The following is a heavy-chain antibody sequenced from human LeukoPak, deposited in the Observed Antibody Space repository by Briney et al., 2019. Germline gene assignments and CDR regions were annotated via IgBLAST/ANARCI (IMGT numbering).Heavy chain of an antibody. CDR3: ASDVGGGY. D-gene: IGHD3-16*01. J-gene: IGHJ4*02. CDR2: INPSGGST. V-gene: IGHV1-46*01. Sequence: ASVKVSCKASGYTFTSYYMHWVRQAPGQGLEWMGIINPSGGSTSYAQKLQGRVTMTRNTSISTAYMELSSLRSEDTAVYYCASDVGGGYWGQGTLVTVSS. CDR1: GYTFTSYY.